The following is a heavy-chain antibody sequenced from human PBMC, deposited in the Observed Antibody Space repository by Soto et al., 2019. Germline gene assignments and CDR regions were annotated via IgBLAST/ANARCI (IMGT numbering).Heavy chain of an antibody. V-gene: IGHV4-39*01. J-gene: IGHJ4*02. D-gene: IGHD6-6*01. Sequence: QLQLRESGPGLVKPSETQSLTCTVSGGSFISDSYGWGWIRQPPGKGLEWIGTIYYSGSTYSNPSLTSRVSISVDASENRLSLKPSSMTAADAALYYCARYPTVYSSSPDSWGQGTLVTVSS. CDR1: GGSFISDSYG. CDR3: ARYPTVYSSSPDS. CDR2: IYYSGST.